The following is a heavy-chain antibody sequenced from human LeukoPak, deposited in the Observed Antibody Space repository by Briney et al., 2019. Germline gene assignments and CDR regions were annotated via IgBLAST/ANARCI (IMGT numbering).Heavy chain of an antibody. J-gene: IGHJ4*02. CDR1: XXXXSSYY. CDR2: IYYTGNT. Sequence: SETLSLTCTVSXXXXSSYYWSWIXQXXXXXXXXIGYIYYTGNTNYNPSLKSRVTISVDTSKNQFSLNLSSVTAADTAIYYCARLGGATSPFGYWGQGTLVTVSS. CDR3: ARLGGATSPFGY. V-gene: IGHV4-59*08. D-gene: IGHD1-26*01.